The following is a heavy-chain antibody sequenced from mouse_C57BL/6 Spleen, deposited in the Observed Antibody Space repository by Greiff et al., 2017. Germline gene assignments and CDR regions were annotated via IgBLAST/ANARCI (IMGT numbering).Heavy chain of an antibody. CDR2: IDPNSGGT. CDR3: ARAYYGSSRYYAMDY. D-gene: IGHD1-1*01. J-gene: IGHJ4*01. Sequence: QVQLQQPGAELVKPGASVTLSCKASGYTFTSYWMHWVKQRPGRGLEWIGRIDPNSGGTKYNEKFKSKATLTVDKPSSTAYMQLSRLTSEDSAVYYCARAYYGSSRYYAMDYWGQGTSVTVSS. CDR1: GYTFTSYW. V-gene: IGHV1-72*01.